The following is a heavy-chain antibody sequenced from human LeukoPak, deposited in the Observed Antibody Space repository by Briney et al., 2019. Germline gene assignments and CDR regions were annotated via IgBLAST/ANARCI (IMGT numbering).Heavy chain of an antibody. Sequence: SETLSLTCTVSGGSISSYYWSWIRQPAGKGLEWIGRIYTSGSTNYNPSLKSRVTMSVDTSKNQFSLRLRSVTAADTAVYYCAREVITMVRGVITFTGFDYWGQGTLVTVSS. J-gene: IGHJ4*02. D-gene: IGHD3-10*01. CDR2: IYTSGST. CDR3: AREVITMVRGVITFTGFDY. V-gene: IGHV4-4*07. CDR1: GGSISSYY.